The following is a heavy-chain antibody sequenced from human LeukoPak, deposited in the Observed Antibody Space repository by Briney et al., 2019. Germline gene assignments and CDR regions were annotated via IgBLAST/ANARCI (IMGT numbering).Heavy chain of an antibody. CDR2: ISSSSSYI. V-gene: IGHV3-21*01. J-gene: IGHJ4*02. D-gene: IGHD3-10*01. Sequence: PGGSLRLSCVASGFTFSSYSMNWVRQAPGKGLEWVSSISSSSSYIYYADSVKGRFTISRDNAKNSLYLQMNSLRAEDTAVYYCAREGDTMVRGAYDYWGQGTLVTVSS. CDR3: AREGDTMVRGAYDY. CDR1: GFTFSSYS.